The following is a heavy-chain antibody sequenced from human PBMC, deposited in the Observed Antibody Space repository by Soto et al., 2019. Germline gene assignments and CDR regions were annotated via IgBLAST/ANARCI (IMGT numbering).Heavy chain of an antibody. CDR1: GSSISSSSYY. CDR2: IYYSGSS. J-gene: IGHJ5*02. CDR3: ARQSSRATGGTSVDP. Sequence: QLQLQESGPGLVKPSETLSLTCTVAGSSISSSSYYWGWIRQPPGKGLEWIGSIYYSGSSYYNPYLKGRVTISVDTSKNQFSLKLSSVTAADTAVYYCARQSSRATGGTSVDPWGQGTLVTVSS. V-gene: IGHV4-39*01. D-gene: IGHD6-13*01.